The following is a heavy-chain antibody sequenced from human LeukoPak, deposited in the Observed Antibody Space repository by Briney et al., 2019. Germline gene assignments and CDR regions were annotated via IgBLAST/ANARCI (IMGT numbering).Heavy chain of an antibody. D-gene: IGHD3-10*01. CDR2: ISGSGDST. CDR3: AKGGKTRTWNYSQAKPVY. Sequence: GGSLRLSCGASGFTFSSFGMSWVRQAPGKGLEWVSGISGSGDSTYYADSVKGRFTISRDNSKNTLYLQMNSLRAEDTAIYYCAKGGKTRTWNYSQAKPVYWGQGTLVTVSS. J-gene: IGHJ4*02. CDR1: GFTFSSFG. V-gene: IGHV3-23*01.